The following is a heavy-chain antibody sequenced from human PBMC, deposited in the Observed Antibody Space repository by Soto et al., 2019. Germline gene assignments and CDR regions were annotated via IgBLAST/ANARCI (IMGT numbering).Heavy chain of an antibody. V-gene: IGHV1-69*01. CDR2: IIPFFATA. D-gene: IGHD3-22*01. J-gene: IGHJ1*01. Sequence: QVQLVQSGGEVKKPGCSVKVSCKASGGTFSSYAISWVRQAPGQGLEWMGGIIPFFATANYAQKFQGRVTITADESRSTAYMELSSLRSEDTAVYYCASGYYYDSSGYYPAEYFQHWGQGTLVTVSS. CDR3: ASGYYYDSSGYYPAEYFQH. CDR1: GGTFSSYA.